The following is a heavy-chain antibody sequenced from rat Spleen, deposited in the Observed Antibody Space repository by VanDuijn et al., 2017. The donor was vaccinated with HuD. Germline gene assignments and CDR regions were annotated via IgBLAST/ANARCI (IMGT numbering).Heavy chain of an antibody. J-gene: IGHJ2*01. Sequence: EVQLMESDGGLVQPGRSLKLSCEVSGFTFSNFDMAWIRQAPTKGLEWVASINPGGYNTYYRDSVKGRFTISRDNAQNTLYLQMNSLRSEDTATYYCTKGGDPFDYWGQGVMVTVSS. CDR3: TKGGDPFDY. CDR1: GFTFSNFD. V-gene: IGHV5S13*01. CDR2: INPGGYNT.